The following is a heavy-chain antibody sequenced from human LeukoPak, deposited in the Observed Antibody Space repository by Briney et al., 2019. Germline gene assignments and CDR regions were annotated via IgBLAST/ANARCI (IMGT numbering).Heavy chain of an antibody. CDR1: GGTFSSYA. J-gene: IGHJ3*02. CDR3: ARDKVAKDAFDI. V-gene: IGHV1-69*04. CDR2: IIPILGIA. D-gene: IGHD5-12*01. Sequence: ASVKVSCKASGGTFSSYAISWVRQAPGQGLEWMGRIIPILGIANYAQKFQGRVTITADKSTSTAYMELSSLRSEDTAVYYCARDKVAKDAFDIWGQGTMVTVSS.